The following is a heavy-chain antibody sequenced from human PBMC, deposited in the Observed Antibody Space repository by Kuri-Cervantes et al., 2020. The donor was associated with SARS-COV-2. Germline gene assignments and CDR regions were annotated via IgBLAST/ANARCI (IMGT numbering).Heavy chain of an antibody. CDR1: GGSISSGSYY. D-gene: IGHD3-3*01. V-gene: IGHV4-61*09. Sequence: SETLSLTCTVSGGSISSGSYYWSWVRQPAGKGLEWTGYIYTSGSTNYNPSLKSRVTISVDTSKNQFSLKLSSVTAADTAVYYCARDLLDFWSGYYTEPDAFDIWGQGTMVTVSS. CDR3: ARDLLDFWSGYYTEPDAFDI. CDR2: IYTSGST. J-gene: IGHJ3*02.